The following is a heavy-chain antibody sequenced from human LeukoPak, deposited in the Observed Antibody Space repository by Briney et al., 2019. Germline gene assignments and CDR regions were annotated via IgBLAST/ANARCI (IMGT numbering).Heavy chain of an antibody. D-gene: IGHD2-2*02. J-gene: IGHJ3*02. Sequence: SETLSLTCTVSGGSISSGDYYWSWIRQPPGKGLEWIGYIYYSGSTYYNPSLKSRVTISADTSKNQFSLKLSSVTAADTAVYYCARVPLDRTNIVVVPAAISHPGAFDIWGQGTMVTVSS. CDR1: GGSISSGDYY. CDR3: ARVPLDRTNIVVVPAAISHPGAFDI. V-gene: IGHV4-30-4*08. CDR2: IYYSGST.